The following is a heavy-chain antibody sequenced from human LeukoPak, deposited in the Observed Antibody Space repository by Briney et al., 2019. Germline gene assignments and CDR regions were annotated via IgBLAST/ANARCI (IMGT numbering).Heavy chain of an antibody. CDR1: GFTFSSYA. J-gene: IGHJ4*02. Sequence: GGSLRLSCAASGFTFSSYAMSWVRQAPGKGLEWVSAISGSGGSTYYADSVKGRFTISRDNSKNTLYLQMNSLRAEDTAVYYCAKDPFRLRFGDFYYFDYWGQGTLVTVSS. CDR3: AKDPFRLRFGDFYYFDY. D-gene: IGHD3-10*01. V-gene: IGHV3-23*01. CDR2: ISGSGGST.